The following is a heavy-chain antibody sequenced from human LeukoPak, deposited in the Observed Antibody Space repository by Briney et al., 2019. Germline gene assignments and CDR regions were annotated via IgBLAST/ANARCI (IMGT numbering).Heavy chain of an antibody. Sequence: SETLSLTCTVSGGSISSSSYYWGWIRQPPGKGLEWIGSIYYSGSTYYNPSHKSRVTISVDTSKNQFSLMLRSVTAADTAVYYCARDHLPAGAPGYYMDVWGKGTTVTVSS. CDR2: IYYSGST. CDR3: ARDHLPAGAPGYYMDV. V-gene: IGHV4-39*07. J-gene: IGHJ6*03. D-gene: IGHD4/OR15-4a*01. CDR1: GGSISSSSYY.